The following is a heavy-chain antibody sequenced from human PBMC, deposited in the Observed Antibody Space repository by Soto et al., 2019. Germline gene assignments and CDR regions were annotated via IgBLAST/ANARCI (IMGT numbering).Heavy chain of an antibody. V-gene: IGHV3-73*01. Sequence: GSLRLSCAASGFTFSCSAMHLVRQASGKGLEWVGRIRSKANSYATAYAASVKGRFTISRDDSKNTAYLQMNSLKTEDTAVYYCTRLGYDSSGPTTGDAFDIWGQGTMVTVSS. J-gene: IGHJ3*02. CDR3: TRLGYDSSGPTTGDAFDI. CDR1: GFTFSCSA. CDR2: IRSKANSYAT. D-gene: IGHD3-22*01.